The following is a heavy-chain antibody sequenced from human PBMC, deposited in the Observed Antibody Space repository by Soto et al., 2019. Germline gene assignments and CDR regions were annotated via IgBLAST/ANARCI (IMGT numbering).Heavy chain of an antibody. D-gene: IGHD2-15*01. CDR3: AAEAVVGKTKNEVFDP. CDR2: IVVGSGNT. J-gene: IGHJ5*02. CDR1: GFTFTSSA. V-gene: IGHV1-58*01. Sequence: SLKVSCKASGFTFTSSAVQWVRQARGQRLEWIGWIVVGSGNTNYAQKFQERVTITRDMSTSTAYMELSSLRSEDTAVYYCAAEAVVGKTKNEVFDPWGQGTLVTVSS.